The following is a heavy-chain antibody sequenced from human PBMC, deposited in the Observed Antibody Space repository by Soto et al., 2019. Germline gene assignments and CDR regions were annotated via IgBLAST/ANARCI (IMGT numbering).Heavy chain of an antibody. CDR2: MNPRSGNT. J-gene: IGHJ4*01. CDR1: GYTFTSWD. V-gene: IGHV1-8*01. Sequence: QVQLVQSGAELKKPGASVKVSCKASGYTFTSWDVYWVRQAAGQGLEWMGYMNPRSGNTGYEQKFQGRVTMTRDTSISTAYIELSSLTSYDTAVYYCTASSWTGAGLDFWGQGTPVTVSS. D-gene: IGHD6-13*01. CDR3: TASSWTGAGLDF.